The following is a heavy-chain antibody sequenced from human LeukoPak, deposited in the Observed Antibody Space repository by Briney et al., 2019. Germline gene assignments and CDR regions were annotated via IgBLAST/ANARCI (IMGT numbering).Heavy chain of an antibody. J-gene: IGHJ4*02. CDR1: GGSISSYY. V-gene: IGHV4-59*08. CDR2: VYYSGTT. D-gene: IGHD3-22*01. CDR3: ARQVLYYYDSLGYYYMDY. Sequence: PSETLSLTCTVSGGSISSYYWSWIRQPPGKGLEWIGYVYYSGTTNYNPSLKSRVTISVDTSKRQFSLKLSSVTAADTAVYYCARQVLYYYDSLGYYYMDYWGQGTLVTVPS.